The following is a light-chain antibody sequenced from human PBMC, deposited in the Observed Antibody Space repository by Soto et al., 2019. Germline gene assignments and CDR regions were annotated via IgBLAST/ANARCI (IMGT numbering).Light chain of an antibody. J-gene: IGKJ1*01. CDR2: CAL. V-gene: IGKV4-1*01. CDR3: QQYYNIPPT. Sequence: IVMTQSPDSLAVSLGETATINCKSSQSVFFNSNNRNYLAWYQQKPGQPPKLLIYCALTRESAVPDRFSGSGSGTDFTLSISSLQAEDVAVYYCQQYYNIPPTFGQGTKVEI. CDR1: QSVFFNSNNRNY.